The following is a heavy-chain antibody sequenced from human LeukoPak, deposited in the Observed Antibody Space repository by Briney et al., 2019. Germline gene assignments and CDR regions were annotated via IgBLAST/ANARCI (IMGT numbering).Heavy chain of an antibody. J-gene: IGHJ4*02. V-gene: IGHV3-7*04. Sequence: GGSLRLSCAASGFNFNSYWMSWVRQAPGKGLECVANIKQDGSDIYFVDSVKGRFTISRDNAKNSLYQQMHSLRGEDTAVYYCVRYSSISQDYWGQGTLVTVSS. D-gene: IGHD6-6*01. CDR2: IKQDGSDI. CDR1: GFNFNSYW. CDR3: VRYSSISQDY.